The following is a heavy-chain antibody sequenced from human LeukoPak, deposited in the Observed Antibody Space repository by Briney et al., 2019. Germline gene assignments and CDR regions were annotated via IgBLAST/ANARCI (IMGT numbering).Heavy chain of an antibody. V-gene: IGHV4-39*07. CDR2: IYHSGRT. CDR1: GVSISSTSYY. Sequence: PSETLSLTCTVSGVSISSTSYYWTWIRQAPGKGLEWIGSIYHSGRTYYNPSLKTRVTTSVDTSKNQFSLKLISVTAADTAVYYCARGCGGDCRGWFDPWGQGTLVTVSS. J-gene: IGHJ5*02. CDR3: ARGCGGDCRGWFDP. D-gene: IGHD2-21*02.